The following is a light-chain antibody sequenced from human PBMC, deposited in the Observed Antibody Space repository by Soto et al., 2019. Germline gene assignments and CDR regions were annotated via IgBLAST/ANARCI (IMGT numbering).Light chain of an antibody. Sequence: QSVLTQPASVSGSPGQSITISCTGTSSDVGGYNYVSWYQQHPGKAPKLMIYDVSNRPSGVSNRFSGSKSGNTASLTISGLQAEDEADYYCSSYTSGSTRYVFGTGTK. CDR2: DVS. CDR3: SSYTSGSTRYV. V-gene: IGLV2-14*01. J-gene: IGLJ1*01. CDR1: SSDVGGYNY.